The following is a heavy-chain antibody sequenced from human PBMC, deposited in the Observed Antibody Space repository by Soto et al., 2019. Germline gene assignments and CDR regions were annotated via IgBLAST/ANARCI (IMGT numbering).Heavy chain of an antibody. Sequence: EVQLVESGGGLVKPGGSLRLSCAASGFTFSSYSMNWVRQAPGKGLEWVSSISSSSSYIYYADSVKGRFTISRDNAKNSLYLQMNSLRAEDTAVYYCARVVLVGANKYYYYYGMDVWGQGTTVTVSS. CDR1: GFTFSSYS. D-gene: IGHD1-26*01. CDR3: ARVVLVGANKYYYYYGMDV. V-gene: IGHV3-21*01. CDR2: ISSSSSYI. J-gene: IGHJ6*02.